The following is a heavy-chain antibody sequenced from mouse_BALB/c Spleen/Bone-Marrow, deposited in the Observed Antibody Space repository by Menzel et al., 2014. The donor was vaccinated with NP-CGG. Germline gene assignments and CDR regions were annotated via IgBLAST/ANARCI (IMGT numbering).Heavy chain of an antibody. CDR3: ARILYWYFDV. V-gene: IGHV1-84*02. J-gene: IGHJ1*01. CDR1: GYTFTDYY. CDR2: IYPGSGNT. Sequence: VQLQQSRPELVKPGASVKISCKASGYTFTDYYINWVKQKPGQGLEWIGWIYPGSGNTKFNERFKGKATLTVDTSSSTAYMQLSSLTSEDTAVYFCARILYWYFDVWGAGTTVTVSS.